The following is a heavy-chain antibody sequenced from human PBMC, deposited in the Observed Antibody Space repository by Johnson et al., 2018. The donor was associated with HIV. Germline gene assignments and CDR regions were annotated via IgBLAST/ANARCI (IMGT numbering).Heavy chain of an antibody. J-gene: IGHJ3*02. Sequence: VQLVESGGGLVQPGGSLRLSCAASGFTFSSYWMSWVRQAPGKGLEWVANIKQDGSEKYYVDSVKGRFTISRDNAKNSLYLQMNSMRAEDTAVYYCARAEGLTGRNAFDIWGQGTMVTVSS. V-gene: IGHV3-7*01. CDR2: IKQDGSEK. CDR3: ARAEGLTGRNAFDI. CDR1: GFTFSSYW. D-gene: IGHD1-20*01.